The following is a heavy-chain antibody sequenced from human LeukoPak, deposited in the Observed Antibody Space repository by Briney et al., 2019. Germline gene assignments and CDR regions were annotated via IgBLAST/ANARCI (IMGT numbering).Heavy chain of an antibody. CDR3: AREFPLYGRGYNNQH. CDR1: GGSISSGGYY. Sequence: SQTLSLTCTVSGGSISSGGYYWSWIRQHPGKGLEWIGYIYYSGSTYYNPSLKSRVTISVDTSKNQFSLKLSSVTAADTAVYYCAREFPLYGRGYNNQHWGQGTLVTVSS. V-gene: IGHV4-31*03. D-gene: IGHD3-22*01. J-gene: IGHJ1*01. CDR2: IYYSGST.